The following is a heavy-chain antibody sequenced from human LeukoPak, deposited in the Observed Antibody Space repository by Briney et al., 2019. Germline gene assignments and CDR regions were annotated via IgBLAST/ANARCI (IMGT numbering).Heavy chain of an antibody. CDR2: ISSSSSTI. CDR1: GFTFSSYS. Sequence: GGSLRLSCAASGFTFSSYSMNWVRQAPGKGLEWVSYISSSSSTIYYADSVKGRFTISRDNSKNTLYLQMNSLRAEDTAVYYCANTVAYCGGDCYSGYYYYYMDAWGKGTTVTVSS. V-gene: IGHV3-48*01. J-gene: IGHJ6*03. D-gene: IGHD2-21*01. CDR3: ANTVAYCGGDCYSGYYYYYMDA.